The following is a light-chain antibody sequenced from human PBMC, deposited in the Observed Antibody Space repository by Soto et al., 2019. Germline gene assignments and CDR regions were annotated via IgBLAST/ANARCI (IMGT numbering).Light chain of an antibody. CDR2: GVT. Sequence: QSALTQPASVSGSPGQSITISCTGTVSDVGGYYYVSWYQHQPGKAPQLIIYGVTIRPSGVSSRFSGSKSGNTASLTISGLQAEDEADYYCSSYVSSSIVVFGGGTQLTVL. CDR3: SSYVSSSIVV. CDR1: VSDVGGYYY. V-gene: IGLV2-14*01. J-gene: IGLJ3*02.